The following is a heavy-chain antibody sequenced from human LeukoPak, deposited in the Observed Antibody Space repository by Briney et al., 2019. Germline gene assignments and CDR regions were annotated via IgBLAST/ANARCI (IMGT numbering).Heavy chain of an antibody. CDR2: IIPIFGTA. J-gene: IGHJ4*02. V-gene: IGHV1-69*13. CDR3: ATYTAMVTGTFDY. D-gene: IGHD5-18*01. CDR1: GGTFSSYT. Sequence: SVKVSCKASGGTFSSYTISWVRQAPGQGLEWIGRIIPIFGTANYAQKFQGRVTITADESTSTAYMELSSLRSEDTAVYYCATYTAMVTGTFDYWGQGTLVTVSS.